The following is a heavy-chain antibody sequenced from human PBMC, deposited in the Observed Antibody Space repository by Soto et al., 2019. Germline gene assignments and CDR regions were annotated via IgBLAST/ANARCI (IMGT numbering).Heavy chain of an antibody. Sequence: GGSLRLSCVASGLTFGSRAMSWVRQDPGEGLQWVSTITDTGGDAKYADSVRGRFVISRDNSKKTLYLQMTSLTAEDSAMYFCARGSTDSYPGSRIFDFWGRGTLVTVSS. CDR2: ITDTGGDA. CDR1: GLTFGSRA. CDR3: ARGSTDSYPGSRIFDF. V-gene: IGHV3-23*01. J-gene: IGHJ4*02. D-gene: IGHD3-10*01.